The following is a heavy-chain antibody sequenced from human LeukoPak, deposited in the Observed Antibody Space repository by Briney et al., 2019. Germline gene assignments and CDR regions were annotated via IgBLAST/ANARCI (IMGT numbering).Heavy chain of an antibody. CDR3: AKDGTSGSYSPLGFFDY. J-gene: IGHJ4*02. D-gene: IGHD1-26*01. CDR1: GFTVSSNY. CDR2: IYSSGST. Sequence: PGGSLRLSCAASGFTVSSNYMTWVRQAPGKGLEWVSVIYSSGSTYYADSVKGRFTISRDNSKNTLYLQMNSLRAEDTAVYYCAKDGTSGSYSPLGFFDYWGQGTLVTVSS. V-gene: IGHV3-66*01.